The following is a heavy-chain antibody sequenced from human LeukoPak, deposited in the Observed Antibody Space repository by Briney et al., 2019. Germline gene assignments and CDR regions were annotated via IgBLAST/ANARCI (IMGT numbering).Heavy chain of an antibody. V-gene: IGHV3-23*01. CDR1: GFTFSSYA. CDR2: ICGSGRST. D-gene: IGHD4-17*01. CDR3: AKDKAGTTVTTGLFDY. Sequence: GGSLTLSCAASGFTFSSYAMSWVRQAPGKGLEGVSAICGSGRSTYYADSVKGRFTISRDNSKNTLYPQMKSLRAEDTAVYYCAKDKAGTTVTTGLFDYWGQGTLVTVSS. J-gene: IGHJ4*02.